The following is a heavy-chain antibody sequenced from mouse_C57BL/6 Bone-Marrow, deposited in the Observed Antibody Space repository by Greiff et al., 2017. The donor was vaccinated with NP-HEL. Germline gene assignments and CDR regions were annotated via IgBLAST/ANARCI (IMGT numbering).Heavy chain of an antibody. J-gene: IGHJ2*01. CDR2: IDPENGAT. V-gene: IGHV14-4*01. CDR1: GFNITDDY. CDR3: TTALFDY. Sequence: EVQLQQSGAELVRPGASVKLSCTASGFNITDDYMHWVTQRPEQGLEWIGWIDPENGATEYATKFQGKATITADTSSNTAYLQLSSLTSEDTAVYYCTTALFDYWGQGTTLTVSS.